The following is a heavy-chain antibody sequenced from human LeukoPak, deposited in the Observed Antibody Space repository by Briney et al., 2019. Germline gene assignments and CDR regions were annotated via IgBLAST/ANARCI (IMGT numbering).Heavy chain of an antibody. CDR2: LIPIFGTA. Sequence: SLVKVSFKGSGCIFSSYAISWVRQARAQELDGMGGLIPIFGTANYAQKFQGRVTITADESTSTAYMELSSLRSEDTAVYYCARSSSGSYPLGYYFDYWGQGTLVTVSS. CDR3: ARSSSGSYPLGYYFDY. CDR1: GCIFSSYA. D-gene: IGHD1-26*01. J-gene: IGHJ4*02. V-gene: IGHV1-69*13.